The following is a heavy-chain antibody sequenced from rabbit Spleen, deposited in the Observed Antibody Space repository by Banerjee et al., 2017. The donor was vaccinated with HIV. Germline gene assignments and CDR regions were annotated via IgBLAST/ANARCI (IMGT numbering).Heavy chain of an antibody. CDR2: IDAVGSPNT. CDR1: GFDFSSNA. Sequence: QEQLVESGGGLVQPEGSLTLTCKASGFDFSSNAMCWVRQAPGRGPEWIACIDAVGSPNTSCARWAKGRFTISRTSSTAVTLQMTSLTAADTATDFCAKDSIYANFFSVAYALDLWGQGTLVTVS. J-gene: IGHJ3*01. V-gene: IGHV1S45*01. D-gene: IGHD6-1*01. CDR3: AKDSIYANFFSVAYALDL.